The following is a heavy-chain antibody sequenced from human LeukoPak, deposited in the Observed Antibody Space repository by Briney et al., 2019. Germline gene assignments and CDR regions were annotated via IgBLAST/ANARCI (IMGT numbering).Heavy chain of an antibody. CDR1: GFTFSSYA. Sequence: QPGRSLRLSCAASGFTFSSYAMSWVRQAPGRGLEWVSAISGSGGSTYYADSVKGRFTISRDNSKNTLYLQMNSLRAEDTAVYYCARENYYDSSGHQGDFDYWGQGTLVTVSS. D-gene: IGHD3-22*01. CDR3: ARENYYDSSGHQGDFDY. J-gene: IGHJ4*02. CDR2: ISGSGGST. V-gene: IGHV3-23*01.